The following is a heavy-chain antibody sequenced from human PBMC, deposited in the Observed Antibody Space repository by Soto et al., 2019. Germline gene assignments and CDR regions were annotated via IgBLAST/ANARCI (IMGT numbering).Heavy chain of an antibody. CDR2: IKSKTAGGTT. CDR3: VDQIAGTN. J-gene: IGHJ1*01. D-gene: IGHD6-13*01. V-gene: IGHV3-15*01. Sequence: EVQVVESGGGLVNPGGSLRLSCAASGFTFSKAWMSWVRKAPGKGLEWVGSIKSKTAGGTTYYAAPVKGRFTISRDDSVSTLYLQMNTLKIEDTAVYYCVDQIAGTNWGQGTLVTVSS. CDR1: GFTFSKAW.